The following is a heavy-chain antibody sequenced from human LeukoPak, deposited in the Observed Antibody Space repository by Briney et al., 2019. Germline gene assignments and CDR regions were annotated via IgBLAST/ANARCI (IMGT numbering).Heavy chain of an antibody. CDR1: GGSFSGYY. J-gene: IGHJ5*02. Sequence: TSETLSLTCAVYGGSFSGYYWTWIRHPPGKGLEWIGEINHSGSTNYNPSLKSRVTISVDTSKNHLSLKLNSVTAADTAVYYCARLSLLPQHITMVRGVHPWGQGTLVTVSS. CDR2: INHSGST. V-gene: IGHV4-34*01. D-gene: IGHD3-10*01. CDR3: ARLSLLPQHITMVRGVHP.